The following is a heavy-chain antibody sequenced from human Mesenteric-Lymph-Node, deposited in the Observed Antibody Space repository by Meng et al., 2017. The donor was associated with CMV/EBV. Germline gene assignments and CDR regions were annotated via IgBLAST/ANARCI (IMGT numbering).Heavy chain of an antibody. V-gene: IGHV4-34*01. CDR2: LNHGGRP. Sequence: WIREAPATGLACIGQLNHGGRPNYTPSLKSRVTISADPSQKQFSLRLSSATAADTGVYYCARGRLDPVYQLLWAVRVPPFDPWGQGTLVTVSS. J-gene: IGHJ5*02. D-gene: IGHD2-2*01. CDR3: ARGRLDPVYQLLWAVRVPPFDP.